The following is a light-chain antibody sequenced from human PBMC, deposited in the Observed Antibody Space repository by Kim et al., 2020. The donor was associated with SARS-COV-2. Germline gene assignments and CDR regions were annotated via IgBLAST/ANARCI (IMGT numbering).Light chain of an antibody. V-gene: IGLV1-51*01. CDR3: GAWDNSLSAGI. CDR2: DND. CDR1: GSNIGKNY. Sequence: GQKVTISCSGSGSNIGKNYVSWYQQFPGTAPKLLIYDNDKRAAGIPDRFFGSKSGTSATLGITGLQTGDEADYYCGAWDNSLSAGIFGGGTKLTVL. J-gene: IGLJ2*01.